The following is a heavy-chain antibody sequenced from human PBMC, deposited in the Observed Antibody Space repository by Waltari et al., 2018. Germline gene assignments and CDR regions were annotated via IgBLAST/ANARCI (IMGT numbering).Heavy chain of an antibody. CDR2: IKQDGSEK. CDR1: GFTFSSYW. V-gene: IGHV3-7*01. CDR3: ARVTSLNYYYYYYMDV. J-gene: IGHJ6*03. Sequence: EVQLVESGGGLVQPGGSLSLSCAASGFTFSSYWMSWVRQAPGKGLEWVANIKQDGSEKYYVDSVKGRFTISRDNAKNSLYLQMNSLRAEDTAVYYCARVTSLNYYYYYYMDVWGKGTTVTVSS. D-gene: IGHD1-1*01.